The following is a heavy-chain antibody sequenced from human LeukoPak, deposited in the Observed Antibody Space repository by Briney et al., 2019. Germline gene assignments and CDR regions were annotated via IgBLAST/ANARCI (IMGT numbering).Heavy chain of an antibody. CDR2: ISHTTSST. J-gene: IGHJ6*04. CDR3: AKAFSSNYFGMDV. V-gene: IGHV3-23*01. CDR1: GFTFSSYT. D-gene: IGHD2/OR15-2a*01. Sequence: GGSLRLSCAASGFTFSSYTMNWVRLAPGKGLEWVSSISHTTSSTYYADSVRGRFNSSRDNSKNTPYLQMTSLRAEDTAVYFCAKAFSSNYFGMDVWGKGTTVIVSS.